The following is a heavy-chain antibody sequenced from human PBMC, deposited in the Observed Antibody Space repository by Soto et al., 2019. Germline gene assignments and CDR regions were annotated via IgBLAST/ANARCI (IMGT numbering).Heavy chain of an antibody. D-gene: IGHD5-18*01. CDR3: ARVREGTGYSYGYSEADY. CDR1: GFTFSSYS. V-gene: IGHV3-21*01. J-gene: IGHJ4*02. Sequence: PGGSLRLSCAASGFTFSSYSMNWVRQAPGKGLEWVSSISSSSSYIYYADSVKGRFTISRDNAKNSLYLQMNSLRAEDTAVYYCARVREGTGYSYGYSEADYSGQGTLVTVSS. CDR2: ISSSSSYI.